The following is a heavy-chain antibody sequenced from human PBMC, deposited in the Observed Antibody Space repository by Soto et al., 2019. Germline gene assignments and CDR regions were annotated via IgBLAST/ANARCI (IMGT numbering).Heavy chain of an antibody. CDR1: GGSISSGGYY. J-gene: IGHJ5*02. D-gene: IGHD6-13*01. Sequence: SETLSLTCTVSGGSISSGGYYWSWIRQHPGKGLEWIGSIYYSGSTYYNPSLKSRVTISVDTSKNQFSLKLSSVTAADTAVYYCARLRGVIAAANWFDPWGQGTLVTVSS. V-gene: IGHV4-39*01. CDR3: ARLRGVIAAANWFDP. CDR2: IYYSGST.